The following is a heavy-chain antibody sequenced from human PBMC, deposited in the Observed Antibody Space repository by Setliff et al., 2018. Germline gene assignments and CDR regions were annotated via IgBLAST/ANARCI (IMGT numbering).Heavy chain of an antibody. D-gene: IGHD6-13*01. CDR3: ARSHHSSSWYGAFSRVDAFDI. Sequence: ASVKVSCKASGYTFTGYYMHWVRQAPGQGLEWMGWINPNSGGTNYAQKFQGWVTMTRDTSISTAYMELSSLRSEDTAVYYCARSHHSSSWYGAFSRVDAFDIWGQGTMVTVSS. CDR2: INPNSGGT. J-gene: IGHJ3*02. CDR1: GYTFTGYY. V-gene: IGHV1-2*04.